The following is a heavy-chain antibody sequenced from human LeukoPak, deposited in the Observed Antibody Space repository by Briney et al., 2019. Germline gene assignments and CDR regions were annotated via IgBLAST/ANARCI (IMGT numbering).Heavy chain of an antibody. CDR1: GGSISSYY. D-gene: IGHD5-24*01. CDR2: INHSGST. J-gene: IGHJ3*02. V-gene: IGHV4-59*08. CDR3: ARVTSGDGYKSGDAFDI. Sequence: SETLSLTCTVSGGSISSYYWSWIRQPPGKGLEWIGEINHSGSTNYNPSLKSRVTISVDTSKNQFSLKLSSVTAADTAVYYCARVTSGDGYKSGDAFDIWGQGTMVTVSS.